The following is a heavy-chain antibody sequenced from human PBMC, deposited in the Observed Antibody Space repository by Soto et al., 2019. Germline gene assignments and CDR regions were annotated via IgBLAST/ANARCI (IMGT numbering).Heavy chain of an antibody. CDR2: IYYSGST. J-gene: IGHJ5*02. CDR3: ARSGYCISTSCYNWFDP. V-gene: IGHV4-59*01. D-gene: IGHD2-2*01. Sequence: SETLSLTCTVSGGSISSYYWSWIRQPPGKGLEWIGYIYYSGSTNYNPSLKSRVTISVDTSKNQFSLKLSSVTAADTAVYYCARSGYCISTSCYNWFDPWGQGTLVTV. CDR1: GGSISSYY.